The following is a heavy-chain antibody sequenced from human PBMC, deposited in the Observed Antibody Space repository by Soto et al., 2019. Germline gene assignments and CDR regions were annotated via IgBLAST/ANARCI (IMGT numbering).Heavy chain of an antibody. J-gene: IGHJ4*02. CDR1: GGSISSSSYY. CDR2: IHYSGST. Sequence: SETLSLTCTVSGGSISSSSYYWGWIRQPPGKGLEWIGSIHYSGSTYYNPSLKSRVTISVDTSKNQFSLRLSSVTAADTAVYYCARLSGFHYYGSGSFFDYWGQGTLVTVSS. V-gene: IGHV4-39*01. CDR3: ARLSGFHYYGSGSFFDY. D-gene: IGHD3-10*01.